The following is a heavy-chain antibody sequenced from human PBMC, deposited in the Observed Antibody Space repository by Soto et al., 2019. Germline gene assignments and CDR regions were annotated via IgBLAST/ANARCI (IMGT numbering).Heavy chain of an antibody. CDR1: GFTFSDYY. D-gene: IGHD5-12*01. CDR2: ISSSGSDT. CDR3: ARGYGDSDY. J-gene: IGHJ4*02. V-gene: IGHV3-11*06. Sequence: QVQLVESGGGLVKPGGSLRLSCAASGFTFSDYYMSWIRQAPGKGLEWVSDISSSGSDTNYADSVKARFTISRHNAKNSLYLQMKSLRDGDTAVYYCARGYGDSDYWGQGTLVTVSS.